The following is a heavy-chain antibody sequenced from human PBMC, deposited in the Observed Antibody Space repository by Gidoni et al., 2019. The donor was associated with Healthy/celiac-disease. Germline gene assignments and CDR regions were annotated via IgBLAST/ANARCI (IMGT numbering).Heavy chain of an antibody. J-gene: IGHJ5*02. CDR2: ISYDGSNK. Sequence: QVQLVEAGGGVVQPGRSLRISCAASGFTFSSYGMHWVRQGQAKGLEWVAVISYDGSNKYYSDSVKGRFTISRDNSNNTLYLQMNSLRAEDTAVYYCAKDHPIVSSSWYGGWFDPWGQGTLVTVSS. V-gene: IGHV3-30*18. CDR1: GFTFSSYG. D-gene: IGHD6-13*01. CDR3: AKDHPIVSSSWYGGWFDP.